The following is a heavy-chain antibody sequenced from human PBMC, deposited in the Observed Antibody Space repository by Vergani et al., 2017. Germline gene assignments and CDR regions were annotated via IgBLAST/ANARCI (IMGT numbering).Heavy chain of an antibody. CDR1: GGSISSSSYY. CDR3: AIHRGSYYSYYYYYMDV. J-gene: IGHJ6*03. CDR2: IHYSGST. Sequence: QLRLQESGPGLVKPSETLSLTCTVSGGSISSSSYYWGWIRQPPGKGLEWIGSIHYSGSTYYNPSLKSRVTISVDTSKNQFSLKLSSVTAADTAVYYCAIHRGSYYSYYYYYMDVWGKGTTVTVSS. D-gene: IGHD1-26*01. V-gene: IGHV4-39*01.